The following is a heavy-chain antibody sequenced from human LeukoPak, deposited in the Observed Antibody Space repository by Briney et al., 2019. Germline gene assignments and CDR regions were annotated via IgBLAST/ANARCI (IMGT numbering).Heavy chain of an antibody. Sequence: GGSLRLSCAASGFFFSNYWMTWVRQAPGTRLEFVANINPSGTATYYADPVKGRFTISRDNAKNLVYLQMNSLRADDTAVYHCGRFGYVAGVDLWGQGTLVAVSS. D-gene: IGHD6-19*01. V-gene: IGHV3-7*01. CDR3: GRFGYVAGVDL. CDR2: INPSGTAT. J-gene: IGHJ4*02. CDR1: GFFFSNYW.